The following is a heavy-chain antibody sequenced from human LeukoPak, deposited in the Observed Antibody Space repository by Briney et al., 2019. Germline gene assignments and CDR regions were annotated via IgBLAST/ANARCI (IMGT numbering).Heavy chain of an antibody. V-gene: IGHV3-30-3*01. Sequence: SGGSLRLSCAASGFTFSSYAMHWVRQAPGKGLEWVAVISYDGSNKYYADSVKGRFTISRDNSKNTLYLQMNSLRAEDTAVYYCARDYEQYHYVWGSYRYDAFDIWGQGTMVTVSS. CDR3: ARDYEQYHYVWGSYRYDAFDI. CDR2: ISYDGSNK. CDR1: GFTFSSYA. D-gene: IGHD3-16*02. J-gene: IGHJ3*02.